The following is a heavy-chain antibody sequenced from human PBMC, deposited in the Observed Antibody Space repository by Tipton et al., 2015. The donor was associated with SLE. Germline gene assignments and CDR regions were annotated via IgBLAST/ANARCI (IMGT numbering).Heavy chain of an antibody. CDR1: GGTFSSYA. V-gene: IGHV1-69*01. Sequence: QLVQSGAEVKKPGSSVKVSCRASGGTFSSYAISWVRQAPGQGLEWMGGVIPIFGTANYAQKFQGRVTITADESTSTAYMELSSLRSEDTAVYYCARLVGATTGASFDYWGQGTLVTVSS. J-gene: IGHJ4*02. D-gene: IGHD1-26*01. CDR3: ARLVGATTGASFDY. CDR2: VIPIFGTA.